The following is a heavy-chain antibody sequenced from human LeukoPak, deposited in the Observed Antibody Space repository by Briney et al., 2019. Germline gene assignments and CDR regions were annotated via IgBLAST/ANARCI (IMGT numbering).Heavy chain of an antibody. CDR2: INPSGGST. J-gene: IGHJ6*02. Sequence: ASVKVSCKASGHTFTSYYMHWVRQAPGQGLEWMGIINPSGGSTSYAQKFQGRVTMTRDTSTSTVYMELSSLRSEDTAVYYCARGNLGYDSSGYLLLGPYYYYGMDVWGQGTTVTVSS. CDR3: ARGNLGYDSSGYLLLGPYYYYGMDV. V-gene: IGHV1-46*01. CDR1: GHTFTSYY. D-gene: IGHD3-22*01.